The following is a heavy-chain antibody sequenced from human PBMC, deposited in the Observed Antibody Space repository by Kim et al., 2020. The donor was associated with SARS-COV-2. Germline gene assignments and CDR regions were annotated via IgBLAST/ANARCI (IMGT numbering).Heavy chain of an antibody. Sequence: GGSLRLSCAASAFTLSTNWMSWVRQAAGKGLEWVACIKQEGTEKYYVDSVEGRFIISTDNAKNSLYLQMNSLRAEETALYYFARETGTWYIHYFDYWCQGILFTVSS. CDR3: ARETGTWYIHYFDY. V-gene: IGHV3-7*01. D-gene: IGHD6-13*01. CDR1: AFTLSTNW. CDR2: IKQEGTEK. J-gene: IGHJ4*02.